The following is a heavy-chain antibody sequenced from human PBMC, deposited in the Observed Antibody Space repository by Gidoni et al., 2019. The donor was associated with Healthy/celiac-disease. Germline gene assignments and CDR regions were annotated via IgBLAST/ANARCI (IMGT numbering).Heavy chain of an antibody. CDR1: GSPFTSYA. J-gene: IGHJ5*02. CDR3: ARGPLHYYGSGSYGNWFDP. Sequence: QVQLVQSGAEVKKPGASVKVSCKASGSPFTSYAINWVRQATGQGLEGMGWMNPNSGNTGYAQKFQGRVTMTRNTSISTAYMELSSLRSEDTAVYYCARGPLHYYGSGSYGNWFDPWGQGTLVTVSS. V-gene: IGHV1-8*01. D-gene: IGHD3-10*01. CDR2: MNPNSGNT.